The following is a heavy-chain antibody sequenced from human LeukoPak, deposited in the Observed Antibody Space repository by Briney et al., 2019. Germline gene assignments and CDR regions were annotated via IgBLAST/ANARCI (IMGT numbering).Heavy chain of an antibody. Sequence: TGGSLRLSCAASGFTVSSNYMSWVRQAPGKGLEWVSVIYSGGSTYYADSVKGRFTISRHNSKNTLYLQMNSLRAEDTAVYYCAGTSSYSSSSLFDYWGQGTLVTVSS. D-gene: IGHD6-6*01. CDR3: AGTSSYSSSSLFDY. CDR2: IYSGGST. V-gene: IGHV3-53*04. J-gene: IGHJ4*02. CDR1: GFTVSSNY.